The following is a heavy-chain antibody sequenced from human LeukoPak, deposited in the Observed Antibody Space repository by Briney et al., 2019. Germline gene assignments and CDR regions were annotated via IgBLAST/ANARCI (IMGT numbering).Heavy chain of an antibody. CDR2: ISSSSSYI. CDR3: VRATSGYWDDAFDI. CDR1: GFTFSSYS. D-gene: IGHD3-3*01. V-gene: IGHV3-21*01. J-gene: IGHJ3*02. Sequence: IPGGSLRLSCAASGFTFSSYSMNWVRHAPGKGLEWVSSISSSSSYIYYADSVKGRFTISRDNAKNSLYLQMNSLRAEDTGVYYCVRATSGYWDDAFDIWGQGTMVTVSS.